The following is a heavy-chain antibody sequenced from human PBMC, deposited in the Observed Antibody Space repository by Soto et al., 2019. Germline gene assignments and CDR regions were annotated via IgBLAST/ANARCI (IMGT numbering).Heavy chain of an antibody. CDR3: ASEPHRGYGYGMDV. CDR2: IYTSGST. D-gene: IGHD6-13*01. J-gene: IGHJ6*02. CDR1: XGSISSYY. Sequence: TLSLACTVSXGSISSYYWSWIRQPAGKGLEWIGRIYTSGSTNYNPSLKSRVTMSVDTSKNQFSLKLSSVTAADTAVYYCASEPHRGYGYGMDVWGQGTTVTVSS. V-gene: IGHV4-4*07.